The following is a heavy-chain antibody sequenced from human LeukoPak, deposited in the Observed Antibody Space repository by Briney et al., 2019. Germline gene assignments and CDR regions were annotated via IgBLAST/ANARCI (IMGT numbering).Heavy chain of an antibody. CDR2: ISYDGSNK. V-gene: IGHV3-30*18. CDR1: GFTFSSYW. CDR3: AKDHSSGWHDY. J-gene: IGHJ4*02. Sequence: GGSLRLSCAASGFTFSSYWMSWVRQAPGKGLEWVAVISYDGSNKYYADSVKGRFTISRDNSKNTLYLQMNSLRAEDTAVYYCAKDHSSGWHDYWGQGTLVTVSS. D-gene: IGHD6-19*01.